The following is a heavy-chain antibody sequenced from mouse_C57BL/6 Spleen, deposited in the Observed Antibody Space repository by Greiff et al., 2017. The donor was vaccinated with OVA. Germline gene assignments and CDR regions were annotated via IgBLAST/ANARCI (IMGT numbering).Heavy chain of an antibody. D-gene: IGHD1-1*01. Sequence: EVKLMESGGGLVQPGGSLSLSCAASGFTFTDYYMSWVRQPPGKALEWLGFIRNKANGYTTEYSASVKGRFTISRDNSQSILYLQMNALRAEDSATYYCARWDYGYAMDYWGQGTSVTVSS. CDR2: IRNKANGYTT. V-gene: IGHV7-3*01. J-gene: IGHJ4*01. CDR1: GFTFTDYY. CDR3: ARWDYGYAMDY.